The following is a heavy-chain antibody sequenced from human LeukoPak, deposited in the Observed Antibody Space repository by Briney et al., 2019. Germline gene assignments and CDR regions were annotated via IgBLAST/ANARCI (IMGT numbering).Heavy chain of an antibody. CDR1: GGSISSYY. D-gene: IGHD4-17*01. CDR3: ARATAPHYSFDY. Sequence: SETLSLTCTVSGGSISSYYWSWIRQPPGKGLEWIGYIYYSGSTNYNPSLKSRVTISVDTSKNQFSLKLSSVTAADTAVYYCARATAPHYSFDYWGQGTLVTVSS. CDR2: IYYSGST. V-gene: IGHV4-59*01. J-gene: IGHJ4*02.